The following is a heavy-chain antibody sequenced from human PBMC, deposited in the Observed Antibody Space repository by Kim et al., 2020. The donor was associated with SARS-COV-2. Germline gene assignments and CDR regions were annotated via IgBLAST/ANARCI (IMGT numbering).Heavy chain of an antibody. CDR2: INSDGRTT. Sequence: GGSLRLSCAASGFTFSSYWMHWVRQAPGKGLVWVSRINSDGRTTDYADSVDGRFNISRDNVKNTLYLQMNSLRAEDTAVYYCARGSLSQQAYWFDPWGQG. D-gene: IGHD2-15*01. J-gene: IGHJ5*02. CDR1: GFTFSSYW. V-gene: IGHV3-74*01. CDR3: ARGSLSQQAYWFDP.